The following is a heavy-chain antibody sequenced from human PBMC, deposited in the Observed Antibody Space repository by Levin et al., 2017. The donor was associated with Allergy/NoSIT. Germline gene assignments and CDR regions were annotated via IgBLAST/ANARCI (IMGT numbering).Heavy chain of an antibody. J-gene: IGHJ3*02. V-gene: IGHV4-59*01. Sequence: ESLKISCTVSGGSISSYYWSWIRQPPGKGLEWIGYIYYSGSTNYNPSLKSRVTISVDTSKNQFSLKLSSVTAADTAVYYCARVSSSWHDAFDIWGQGTMVTVSS. D-gene: IGHD6-13*01. CDR3: ARVSSSWHDAFDI. CDR1: GGSISSYY. CDR2: IYYSGST.